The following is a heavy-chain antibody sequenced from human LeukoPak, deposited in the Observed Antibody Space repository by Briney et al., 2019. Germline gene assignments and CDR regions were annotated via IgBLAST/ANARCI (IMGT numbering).Heavy chain of an antibody. CDR3: ARAPRLPLRYFDWLPGSVLQGWFDP. J-gene: IGHJ5*02. CDR2: ISAYNGNT. CDR1: GYTFTSYG. D-gene: IGHD3-9*01. Sequence: ASVKVSCKASGYTFTSYGISWVRQAPGQGLEWMGWISAYNGNTNYAQKLQGGVTMTTDTSTSTAYMELRSLRSDDTAVYYCARAPRLPLRYFDWLPGSVLQGWFDPWGQGTLVTVSS. V-gene: IGHV1-18*04.